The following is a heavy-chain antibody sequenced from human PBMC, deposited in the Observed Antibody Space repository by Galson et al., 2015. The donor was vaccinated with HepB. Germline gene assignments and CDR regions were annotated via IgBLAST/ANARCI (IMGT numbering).Heavy chain of an antibody. D-gene: IGHD3-10*01. CDR3: ATNTWDSGSGN. V-gene: IGHV3-33*01. Sequence: SLRLSCAVSGFRFSSFGMHWVRQAPGKGLEWVAFIWYDGTKTYYSDSVKGRFTISRDNSVNTLYLQMDSLRVGDSGVYYCATNTWDSGSGNWGQGTLVTVSS. CDR2: IWYDGTKT. CDR1: GFRFSSFG. J-gene: IGHJ4*02.